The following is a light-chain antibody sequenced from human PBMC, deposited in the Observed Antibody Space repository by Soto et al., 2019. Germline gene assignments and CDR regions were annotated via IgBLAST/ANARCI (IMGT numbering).Light chain of an antibody. Sequence: DIQMTLSPSSLSASVGDRVTISCRASQSISSWLAWYQQKPGKAPKLLIYAASSLQSGVPSRFSGSGSGTDFTLTISRLQPEDFATYYCQQANSFPFTFGPGTKVDIK. V-gene: IGKV1-12*01. CDR1: QSISSW. CDR2: AAS. J-gene: IGKJ3*01. CDR3: QQANSFPFT.